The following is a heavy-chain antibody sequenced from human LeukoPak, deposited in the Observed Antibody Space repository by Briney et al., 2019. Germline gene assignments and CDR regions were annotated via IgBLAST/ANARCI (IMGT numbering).Heavy chain of an antibody. D-gene: IGHD3-3*01. CDR1: GYTFTSYG. CDR2: ISAYNGNT. Sequence: ASVKVSCKASGYTFTSYGISWVRQAPGQGLEWMGWISAYNGNTNYAQKLQGRVTMTTDTSTSTAYMELGSLRSDDTAVYYCARVRGPYYDFWSGYYWFDPWGQGTLVTVSS. J-gene: IGHJ5*02. CDR3: ARVRGPYYDFWSGYYWFDP. V-gene: IGHV1-18*01.